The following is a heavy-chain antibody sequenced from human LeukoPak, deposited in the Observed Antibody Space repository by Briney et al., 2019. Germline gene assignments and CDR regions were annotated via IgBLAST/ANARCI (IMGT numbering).Heavy chain of an antibody. CDR2: INHSGST. J-gene: IGHJ5*02. V-gene: IGHV4-34*01. CDR1: GGSFSGYY. CDR3: AGIPTFTVVTHWFDP. Sequence: SETLSLTCAVYGGSFSGYYWSWIRQPPGKGLEWIGEINHSGSTNYNPSLKSRVTISVDTSKNQFSLKLSSVTAADTAVYYCAGIPTFTVVTHWFDPWGQGTLVTVSS. D-gene: IGHD4-23*01.